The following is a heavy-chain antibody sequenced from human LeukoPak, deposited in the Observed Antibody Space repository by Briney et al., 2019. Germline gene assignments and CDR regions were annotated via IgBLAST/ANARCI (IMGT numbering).Heavy chain of an antibody. D-gene: IGHD6-19*01. V-gene: IGHV1-18*01. CDR2: ISAYNGNT. J-gene: IGHJ5*02. CDR1: GYTFTSYG. Sequence: GASVKVSCKASGYTFTSYGISWVRQAPGQGLEWMGWISAYNGNTNYAQKLQGRVTMTTDTSTSTAYMELRSLRSDDTAEYYCARDQSPGIAVAGPNWFDPWGQGTLVTVSS. CDR3: ARDQSPGIAVAGPNWFDP.